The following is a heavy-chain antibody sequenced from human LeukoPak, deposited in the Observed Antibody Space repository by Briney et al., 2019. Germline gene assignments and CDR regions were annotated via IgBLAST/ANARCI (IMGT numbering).Heavy chain of an antibody. CDR3: ASIPYGTTGWFDP. CDR1: GGSFSGYY. V-gene: IGHV4-34*01. Sequence: SETLSLTCAVYGGSFSGYYWSWIRQPPGKGLEWIGEIYHSGSTNYNPSLKSRVTISVDTSKNQFSLKLSSVTAADTAVYYCASIPYGTTGWFDPWGQGTLVTVSS. CDR2: IYHSGST. D-gene: IGHD2-2*02. J-gene: IGHJ5*02.